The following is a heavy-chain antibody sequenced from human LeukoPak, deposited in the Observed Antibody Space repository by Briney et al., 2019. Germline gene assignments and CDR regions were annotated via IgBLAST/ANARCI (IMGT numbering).Heavy chain of an antibody. CDR2: INHSGST. Sequence: SETLSLTCAVYGGSFSGYYWSWIRQPPGKGLEWIGEINHSGSTNYNPSLKSRVTISVDTSKNQFSLKLSSVTAADTAVYYCAREELPGAFDIWGQGTMVTVSS. CDR1: GGSFSGYY. V-gene: IGHV4-34*01. J-gene: IGHJ3*02. D-gene: IGHD1-26*01. CDR3: AREELPGAFDI.